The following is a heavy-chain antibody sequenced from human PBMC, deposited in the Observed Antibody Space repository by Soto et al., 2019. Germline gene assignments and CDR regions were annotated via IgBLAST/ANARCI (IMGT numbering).Heavy chain of an antibody. CDR3: ARGGHDFWSGPFDY. CDR1: GGSFSTYY. J-gene: IGHJ4*01. CDR2: IDASGNT. V-gene: IGHV4-4*07. D-gene: IGHD3-3*01. Sequence: SETLSLTCSVSGGSFSTYYCNWIRQPAGKGLEWIGRIDASGNTNYLPSLKSRATLSADTSKNQVTLKLNSVTAADTAVYYCARGGHDFWSGPFDYWGQGAPVTVS.